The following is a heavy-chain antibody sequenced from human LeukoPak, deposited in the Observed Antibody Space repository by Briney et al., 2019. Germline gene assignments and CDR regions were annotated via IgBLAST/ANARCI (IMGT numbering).Heavy chain of an antibody. CDR2: IYYSGST. Sequence: PSETLSLTCTVSGGSISSGGYYWSWIRQPPGKGLEWIGYIYYSGSTNYNPSLKSRVTISVDTSKNQFSLKLSSVTAADTAVYYCASKSSSWYEDAFDIWGQGTMVTVSS. CDR3: ASKSSSWYEDAFDI. J-gene: IGHJ3*02. V-gene: IGHV4-61*08. CDR1: GGSISSGGYY. D-gene: IGHD6-13*01.